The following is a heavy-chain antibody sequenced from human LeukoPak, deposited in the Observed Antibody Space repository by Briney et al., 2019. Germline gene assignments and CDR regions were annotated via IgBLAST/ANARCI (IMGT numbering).Heavy chain of an antibody. D-gene: IGHD1-26*01. CDR1: GFTFSSYE. J-gene: IGHJ4*02. V-gene: IGHV3-13*01. Sequence: GGSLRLSCAASGFTFSSYEMHWVRQATGKGLEWVSAIGTAGDTYYPGSVRGRFTISRENAKNSLYLQMNSLRAGDTAVYYCARVSWTSGSLTFDYWGQGTLVTVSS. CDR2: IGTAGDT. CDR3: ARVSWTSGSLTFDY.